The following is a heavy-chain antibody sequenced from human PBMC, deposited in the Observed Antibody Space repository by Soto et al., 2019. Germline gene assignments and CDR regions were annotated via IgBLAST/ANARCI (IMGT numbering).Heavy chain of an antibody. V-gene: IGHV3-23*01. Sequence: GGSLRLSCAASGFTFRNYAMSWVRQAPGKGLEWVSRISGNGGDINYADSVKGRFTISRDNSKNTLYLQMNSLTAGDTAVYYCAKAAATGGGAFDICGQGTMVTVSS. CDR1: GFTFRNYA. J-gene: IGHJ3*02. D-gene: IGHD2-8*02. CDR3: AKAAATGGGAFDI. CDR2: ISGNGGDI.